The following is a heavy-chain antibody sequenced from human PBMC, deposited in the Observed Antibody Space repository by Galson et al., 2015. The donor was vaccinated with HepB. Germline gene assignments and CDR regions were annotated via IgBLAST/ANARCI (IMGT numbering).Heavy chain of an antibody. Sequence: SLRLSCAASGFTFSSYSMHWVRQAPGKGLEWVSSISSSSSYIYYADSVKGRFTISRDNAKNSLYLQMNSLRAEDTAVYYCATDGGDTTRRRTGDYYYYYGMDVWGQGTTVTVSS. J-gene: IGHJ6*02. CDR1: GFTFSSYS. D-gene: IGHD5-18*01. CDR3: ATDGGDTTRRRTGDYYYYYGMDV. CDR2: ISSSSSYI. V-gene: IGHV3-21*01.